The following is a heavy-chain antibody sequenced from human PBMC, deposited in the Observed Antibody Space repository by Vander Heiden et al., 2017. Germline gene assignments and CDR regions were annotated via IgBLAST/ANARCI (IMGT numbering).Heavy chain of an antibody. D-gene: IGHD2-15*01. J-gene: IGHJ2*01. CDR2: IYYSGST. CDR1: GGSISSGGYY. Sequence: QVQLQESGPGLVKPSQTLSRTCTVPGGSISSGGYYWSWIRQHPGKGLEWIGYIYYSGSTYYNPSLKSRVTISVDTSKNQFSLKLSSVTAADTAVYYCARDRAYCSGGSCHDWYFDLWGRGTLVTVSS. CDR3: ARDRAYCSGGSCHDWYFDL. V-gene: IGHV4-31*03.